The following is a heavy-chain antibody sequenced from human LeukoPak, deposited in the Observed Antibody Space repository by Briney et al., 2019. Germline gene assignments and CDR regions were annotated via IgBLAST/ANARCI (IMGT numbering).Heavy chain of an antibody. V-gene: IGHV4-59*04. J-gene: IGHJ5*02. CDR2: IYYTGRT. Sequence: TSETLSLTCTVSGGSISSYYWSWIRQPPGKGLEWIATIYYTGRTDYNPSLESRVTISVDTSKNHFSLQLTSVTAADTAVYYCARHPTGFPNWFGPWGQGTLVTVSS. CDR3: ARHPTGFPNWFGP. D-gene: IGHD1-14*01. CDR1: GGSISSYY.